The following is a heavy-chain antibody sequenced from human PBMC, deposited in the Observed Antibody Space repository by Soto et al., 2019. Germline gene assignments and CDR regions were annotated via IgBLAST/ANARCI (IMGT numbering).Heavy chain of an antibody. CDR2: IYHSGST. D-gene: IGHD6-13*01. J-gene: IGHJ5*02. CDR1: GGSISSSNW. V-gene: IGHV4-4*02. Sequence: PSETLSLTCAVSGGSISSSNWWSWVRQPPGKGLEWIGEIYHSGSTNYNPSLKSRVTISVDKSKNQFSLKLSSVTAADTAVYYCARGSKAVRIAAVWVNPYNWFDLWGQGTLVTVAS. CDR3: ARGSKAVRIAAVWVNPYNWFDL.